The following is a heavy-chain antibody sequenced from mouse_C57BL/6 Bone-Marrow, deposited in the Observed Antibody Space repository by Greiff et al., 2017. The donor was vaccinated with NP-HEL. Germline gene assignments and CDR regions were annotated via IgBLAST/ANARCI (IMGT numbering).Heavy chain of an antibody. Sequence: QVQLQQSGPGLVQPSQSLSITCTVSGFSLTSYGVHWVRQSPGKGLEWLGVIWSGGSTDYNAAFISRLSISKDNSKSQVFFKMNSLQADDTDIYYCARNPFAYWGQGTLVTVSA. CDR1: GFSLTSYG. V-gene: IGHV2-2*01. J-gene: IGHJ3*01. CDR2: IWSGGST. CDR3: ARNPFAY.